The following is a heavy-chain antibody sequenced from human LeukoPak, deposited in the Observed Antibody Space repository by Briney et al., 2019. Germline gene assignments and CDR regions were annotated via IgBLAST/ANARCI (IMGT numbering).Heavy chain of an antibody. J-gene: IGHJ4*02. CDR3: ARIPLYYYDSSGYSPIFDY. D-gene: IGHD3-22*01. Sequence: ASVKVSCKASGYTFTGYYMHWVRQAPGQGLEWMGWINPNSGGTNYAQKFQGGATMTRDTSISTAYMELSRLRSDDTAVYYCARIPLYYYDSSGYSPIFDYWGQGTLVTVSS. V-gene: IGHV1-2*02. CDR1: GYTFTGYY. CDR2: INPNSGGT.